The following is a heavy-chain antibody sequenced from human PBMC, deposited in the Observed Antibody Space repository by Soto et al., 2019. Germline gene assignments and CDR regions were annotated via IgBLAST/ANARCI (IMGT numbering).Heavy chain of an antibody. D-gene: IGHD3-3*01. V-gene: IGHV4-30-4*01. J-gene: IGHJ4*02. CDR3: ASPYYDFGGGLQGGDY. Sequence: PSETLSLTCTVSGGSISSGDYYWSWIRQPPGKGLDWIGYIYYSGSIYYNPSLKSRVTISVDTSKNQFSLKLSSVTAADTAVYYCASPYYDFGGGLQGGDYWGQGTLVTVSS. CDR1: GGSISSGDYY. CDR2: IYYSGSI.